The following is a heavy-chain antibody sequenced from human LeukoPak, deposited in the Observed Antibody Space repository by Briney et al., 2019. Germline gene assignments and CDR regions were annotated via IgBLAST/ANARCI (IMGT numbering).Heavy chain of an antibody. D-gene: IGHD1-26*01. CDR1: GFTFSSYW. V-gene: IGHV3-7*01. Sequence: PGGSLRLSCAASGFTFSSYWMSWVRQAPGKGLEWVANIKQDGSEKYYVDSVKGRFTISRDNAKNSLYLQMNSLRAEDTAVYYCARDPIVGATSAFDIWGQGTMVTVSS. CDR2: IKQDGSEK. J-gene: IGHJ3*02. CDR3: ARDPIVGATSAFDI.